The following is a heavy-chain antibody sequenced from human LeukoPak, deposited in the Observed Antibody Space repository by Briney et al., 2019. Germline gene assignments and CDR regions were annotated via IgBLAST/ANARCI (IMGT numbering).Heavy chain of an antibody. Sequence: SETLSLTCIVSGGSINRYYWSWIRQPPGKGLEWIGYIHYSGTTNYNPSLKSRVTISVDTSKNQFSLKLSSVTAADTAVYYCARDPGIAAAGNWFDPWGQGTLVTVSS. V-gene: IGHV4-59*01. J-gene: IGHJ5*02. CDR3: ARDPGIAAAGNWFDP. CDR1: GGSINRYY. CDR2: IHYSGTT. D-gene: IGHD6-13*01.